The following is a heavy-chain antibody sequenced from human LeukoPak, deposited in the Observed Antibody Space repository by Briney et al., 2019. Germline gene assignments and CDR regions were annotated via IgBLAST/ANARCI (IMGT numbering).Heavy chain of an antibody. J-gene: IGHJ5*01. CDR2: IYPGDSDT. D-gene: IGHD6-19*01. Sequence: GESLKISCKGSGYRFATYWIGWVRQMPGKGLEWMGIIYPGDSDTRYSPSFRGQVTISADKSITTAYLQWSSLKASVSAMYYCARLVAFSGAGDGWFDSWGQGTLVTVSS. V-gene: IGHV5-51*01. CDR1: GYRFATYW. CDR3: ARLVAFSGAGDGWFDS.